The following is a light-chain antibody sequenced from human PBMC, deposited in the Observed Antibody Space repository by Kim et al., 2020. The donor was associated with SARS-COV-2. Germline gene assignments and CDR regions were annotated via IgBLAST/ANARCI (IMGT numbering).Light chain of an antibody. CDR2: AAS. V-gene: IGKV1-39*01. CDR3: QQSYITPFT. Sequence: DIQMTQSPASLSASVGDRVTITCRTTQSISSHLNWYQQKPGRAPKLLISAASTLQGGVPSRFSGSGSETDSTLTISRLQPEDFATYFCQQSYITPFTFGPGTKVDIK. J-gene: IGKJ3*01. CDR1: QSISSH.